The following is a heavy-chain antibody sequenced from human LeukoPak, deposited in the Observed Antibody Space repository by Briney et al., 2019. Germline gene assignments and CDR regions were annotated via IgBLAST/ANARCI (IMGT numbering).Heavy chain of an antibody. Sequence: PGGSLTLSCTGSGFTFNDYYMSWVRQAPGKGLEWLSFISAGGYPIYYADSVRGRFTISRDTAKNSLYLRMNSLRVEDTAVYYCVMTAGPPTDHWGQGALVTVSS. V-gene: IGHV3-11*04. J-gene: IGHJ4*01. CDR1: GFTFNDYY. CDR3: VMTAGPPTDH. CDR2: ISAGGYPI.